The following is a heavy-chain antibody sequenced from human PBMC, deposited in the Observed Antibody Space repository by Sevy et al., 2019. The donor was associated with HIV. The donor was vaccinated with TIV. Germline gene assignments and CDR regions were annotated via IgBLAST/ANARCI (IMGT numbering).Heavy chain of an antibody. Sequence: ASVKVSCKASGYTFTSYAMHWVRQAPGQRLEWMGWINAGNGNTKYSQKFQGRVTIARDTSASTAYMELSSLRSEDMAVYYCARATFDGITMIVAKNWFDPWGQGTLVTVSS. CDR1: GYTFTSYA. J-gene: IGHJ5*02. CDR3: ARATFDGITMIVAKNWFDP. D-gene: IGHD3-22*01. CDR2: INAGNGNT. V-gene: IGHV1-3*01.